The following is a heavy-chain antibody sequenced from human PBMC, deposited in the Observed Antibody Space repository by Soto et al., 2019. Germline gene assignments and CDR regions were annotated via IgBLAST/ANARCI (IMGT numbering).Heavy chain of an antibody. D-gene: IGHD2-15*01. CDR1: EYTSTNLD. V-gene: IGHV1-8*01. CDR3: ARFQQGLGFIS. CDR2: MNPNSDT. Sequence: QGQLVQSGAEVKEPGASVKVSCKASEYTSTNLDINWVRQATGQGLEWMGWMNPNSDTGYAQKFQDRVTMTRDTSTSTVDMELRSLRFEDTAVYYCARFQQGLGFISWGQGTAVSVSS. J-gene: IGHJ5*01.